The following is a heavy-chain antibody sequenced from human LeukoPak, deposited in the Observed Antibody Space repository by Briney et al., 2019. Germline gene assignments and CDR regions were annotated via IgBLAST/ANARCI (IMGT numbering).Heavy chain of an antibody. Sequence: SVKVSCKASGATFSSYAISWVRQAPGQGLERMGRIIPILGIANYAQKFQGRVTITADKSTSTAYMELSSLRSEDTAVYYCARVFGRESNAFDIWGQGTMVTVSS. D-gene: IGHD3-10*01. V-gene: IGHV1-69*04. CDR3: ARVFGRESNAFDI. J-gene: IGHJ3*02. CDR2: IIPILGIA. CDR1: GATFSSYA.